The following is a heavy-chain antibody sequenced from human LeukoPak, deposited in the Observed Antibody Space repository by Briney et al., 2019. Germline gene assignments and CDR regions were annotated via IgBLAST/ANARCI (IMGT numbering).Heavy chain of an antibody. CDR2: MNPNSGNT. CDR1: GGTFSSYA. J-gene: IGHJ6*03. V-gene: IGHV1-8*03. CDR3: ARAACVDCSSTSCCYYYYMDV. D-gene: IGHD2-2*01. Sequence: ASVKVSCKASGGTFSSYAISWVRQAPGQGLEWMGWMNPNSGNTGYAQKFQGRVTITRNTSISTAYMELSSLRSEDTAVYYCARAACVDCSSTSCCYYYYMDVWGKGTTVTVSS.